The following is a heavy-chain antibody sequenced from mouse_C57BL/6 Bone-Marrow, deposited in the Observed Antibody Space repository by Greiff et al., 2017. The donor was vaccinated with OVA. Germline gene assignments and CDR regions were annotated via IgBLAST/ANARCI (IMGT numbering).Heavy chain of an antibody. Sequence: EVKLMESGGGLVKPGRSLKLSCAASGFTFSSYTMSWVRQPPEKRLEWVATISGGGGNTYYPDSVKGRFTISRDTAKNTLYLQMSSLRSEDTALYYCARRDYYGSSYDAMDDWGQGTSVTVSS. V-gene: IGHV5-9*01. CDR2: ISGGGGNT. D-gene: IGHD1-1*01. CDR3: ARRDYYGSSYDAMDD. CDR1: GFTFSSYT. J-gene: IGHJ4*01.